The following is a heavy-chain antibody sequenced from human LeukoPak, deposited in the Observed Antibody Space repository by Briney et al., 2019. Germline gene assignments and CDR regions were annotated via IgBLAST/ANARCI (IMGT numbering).Heavy chain of an antibody. CDR2: IYYTGTA. J-gene: IGHJ4*02. CDR3: GRVTYYYGSGSLDY. V-gene: IGHV4-59*08. Sequence: SETLSLTCTVSGGSISGYFWSWIRQPPGEGLQFIGYIYYTGTASYNPSLNSRVTISVDTSKNQFSLKVSSGTAADTAVYYCGRVTYYYGSGSLDYWGQGTLVTVSS. D-gene: IGHD3-10*01. CDR1: GGSISGYF.